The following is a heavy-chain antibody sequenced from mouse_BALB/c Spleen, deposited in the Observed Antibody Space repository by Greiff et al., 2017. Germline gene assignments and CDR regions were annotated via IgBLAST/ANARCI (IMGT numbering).Heavy chain of an antibody. Sequence: EVMLLESGGGLVQPGGSLKLSCAASGFTFSSYTMSWVRQTPEKRLEWVAYISNGGGSTYYPDTVKGRFTISRDNAKNTLYLQMSSLKSEDTAMYYCARQSAAWFAYWGQGTLVTVSA. D-gene: IGHD6-1*01. V-gene: IGHV5-12-2*01. CDR1: GFTFSSYT. CDR3: ARQSAAWFAY. CDR2: ISNGGGST. J-gene: IGHJ3*01.